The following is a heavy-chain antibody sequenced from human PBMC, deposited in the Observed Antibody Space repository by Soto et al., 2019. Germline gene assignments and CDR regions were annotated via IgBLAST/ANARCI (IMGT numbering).Heavy chain of an antibody. CDR3: AKGRIAVAGVGGY. D-gene: IGHD6-19*01. V-gene: IGHV3-30*18. CDR1: GFTFSSYG. CDR2: ISYDGSNK. J-gene: IGHJ4*02. Sequence: QVQLVESGGGVVQPGRSLRLSCAASGFTFSSYGMHWVRQAPGKGLEWVAVISYDGSNKYYADSVKGRFTISRDNSKNTLYLQMNSLRAEDTAVYYFAKGRIAVAGVGGYWGQGTMVTVSS.